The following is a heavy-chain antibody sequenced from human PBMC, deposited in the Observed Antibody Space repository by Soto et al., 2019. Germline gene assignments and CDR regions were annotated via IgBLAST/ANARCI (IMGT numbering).Heavy chain of an antibody. CDR2: IYYSGST. CDR3: ARVPSTQLTYGDYVIDY. J-gene: IGHJ4*02. Sequence: PSETLSLTCTVSGGTISSYYWSWIRQPPGKGLEWIGYIYYSGSTNYNPSLKSRVTISVDTSKNQFSLKLSSVTAADTAVYYCARVPSTQLTYGDYVIDYWGQGTLVTVSS. D-gene: IGHD4-17*01. CDR1: GGTISSYY. V-gene: IGHV4-59*01.